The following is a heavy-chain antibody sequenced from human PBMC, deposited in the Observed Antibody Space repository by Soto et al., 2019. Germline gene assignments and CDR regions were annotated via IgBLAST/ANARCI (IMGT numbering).Heavy chain of an antibody. CDR2: SYHSGSA. CDR1: GDSIKTXYC. CDR3: ARSVIXTGGSYNGLIRLHYSAT. D-gene: IGHD3-9*01. Sequence: SQTRCVTCLVVGDSIKTXYCXPWXRXXPGKGLGXXGESYHSGSAIYTPSLKSRVTLSLDASTNEFSLNVNSVTAADTAVSYCARSVIXTGGSYNGLIRLHYSATWGPGTLVTVSS. V-gene: IGHV4-4*02. J-gene: IGHJ4*02.